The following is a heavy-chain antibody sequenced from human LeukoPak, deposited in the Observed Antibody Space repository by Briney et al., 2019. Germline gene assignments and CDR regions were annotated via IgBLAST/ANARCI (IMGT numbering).Heavy chain of an antibody. J-gene: IGHJ4*02. Sequence: SETLSLTCNVSGYSISSGYYWGWIRQPPGKGLEWIGSIYHNGNTYYNPSLQSRVTISVDTSKNQFSLRLSSVTAADTAVYYCARGWNYYYGSGSYYNNIFDYWGQGTLVTVSS. CDR1: GYSISSGYY. CDR2: IYHNGNT. V-gene: IGHV4-38-2*02. D-gene: IGHD3-10*01. CDR3: ARGWNYYYGSGSYYNNIFDY.